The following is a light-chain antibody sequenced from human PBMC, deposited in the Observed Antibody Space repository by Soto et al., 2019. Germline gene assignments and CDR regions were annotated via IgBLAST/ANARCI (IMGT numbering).Light chain of an antibody. J-gene: IGKJ1*01. CDR3: RQFASSPQT. CDR1: QSVSSNY. CDR2: GAS. V-gene: IGKV3-20*01. Sequence: ESVLTQSPGTLSLSPGERATLSCRASQSVSSNYLAWYQQKPGQAPRLLIYGASTRATGIPDRFSGSGSGTDFTLTISRLEPEDSAVYYCRQFASSPQTFGQGTKVDIK.